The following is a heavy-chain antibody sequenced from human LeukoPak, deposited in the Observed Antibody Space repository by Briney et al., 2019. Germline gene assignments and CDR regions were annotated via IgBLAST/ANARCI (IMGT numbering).Heavy chain of an antibody. CDR1: GFTFSSYA. D-gene: IGHD3-3*01. J-gene: IGHJ4*02. CDR3: AKDLENRLENFDY. CDR2: ISGSGGTT. V-gene: IGHV3-23*01. Sequence: GGSLRLSCAASGFTFSSYAMTWVRQSPGKGLEWVTAISGSGGTTYYADSVKGRFTISRDNSKNTLYLQMSSLRAEDTAVYYCAKDLENRLENFDYWGQGTLVTVSS.